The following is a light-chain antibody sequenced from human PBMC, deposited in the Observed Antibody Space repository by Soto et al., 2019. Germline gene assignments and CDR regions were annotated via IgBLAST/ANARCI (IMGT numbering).Light chain of an antibody. V-gene: IGKV1-9*01. CDR1: QDISNF. CDR2: AAS. J-gene: IGKJ4*01. Sequence: DIQLTQSPSFLSASVGGRVTITCRASQDISNFLAWYQQKPGKAPKLLIYAASTLQSGVPSRFSGSGSGREFTLTISSLQPEDFATYHCQQLNSYPIATFGGGTKVDIK. CDR3: QQLNSYPIAT.